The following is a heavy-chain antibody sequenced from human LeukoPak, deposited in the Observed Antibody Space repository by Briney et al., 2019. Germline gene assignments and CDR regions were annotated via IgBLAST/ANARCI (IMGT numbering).Heavy chain of an antibody. D-gene: IGHD3-9*01. CDR3: ARQHRGRFYFDARGYLNYFDY. CDR2: IYYSGST. CDR1: GGSISSGDYY. J-gene: IGHJ4*02. Sequence: PSQTLSLTCTVSGGSISSGDYYWSWIRQPPGKGLEWIGYIYYSGSTYYNPSLKSRVTISVDTSKNQFSLKLSSVTAADTAVYYCARQHRGRFYFDARGYLNYFDYWGQGTLVTVSS. V-gene: IGHV4-30-4*01.